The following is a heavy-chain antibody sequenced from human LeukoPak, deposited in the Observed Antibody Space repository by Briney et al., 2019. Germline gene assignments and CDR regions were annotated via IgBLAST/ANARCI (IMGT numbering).Heavy chain of an antibody. CDR2: ISSSGGIT. CDR1: GFTFSSSA. CDR3: ARGPGELPYFDY. J-gene: IGHJ4*02. Sequence: PGGSLRLSCAASGFTFSSSAMSWVRQAPGKGLEWVSAISSSGGITYYADSVKGRFTISRDNSKNTLYLQMNSLRAEDTAVYYCARGPGELPYFDYWGQGTLVTVSS. D-gene: IGHD1-26*01. V-gene: IGHV3-23*01.